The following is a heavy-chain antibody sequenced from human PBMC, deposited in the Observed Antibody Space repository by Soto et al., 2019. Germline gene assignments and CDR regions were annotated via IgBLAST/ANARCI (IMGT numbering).Heavy chain of an antibody. D-gene: IGHD6-13*01. J-gene: IGHJ6*03. CDR1: GFTFSSYS. Sequence: GGSLRLSCAASGFTFSSYSMNWVRQAPGKGLEWVSSISSSSSYIYYADSVKGRFTISRDNAKNSLYLQMNSLRAEDTAVYYCARGYSYGPEYQGIAAAGYYYYYYMDVWGKGTTVTVSS. V-gene: IGHV3-21*01. CDR2: ISSSSSYI. CDR3: ARGYSYGPEYQGIAAAGYYYYYYMDV.